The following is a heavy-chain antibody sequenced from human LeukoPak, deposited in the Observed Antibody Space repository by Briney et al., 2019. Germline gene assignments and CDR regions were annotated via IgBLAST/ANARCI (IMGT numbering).Heavy chain of an antibody. Sequence: GGSLRLSCAVSGFTFRSYWMSWVRQPPGKGLEWVANIKQDGSEKYYVDSVKGRFTISRDNAKNSLYLQMNSLRAEDTAVYYCARAATVTAESAFGYWGQGTLVTVSS. CDR1: GFTFRSYW. CDR3: ARAATVTAESAFGY. D-gene: IGHD4-17*01. CDR2: IKQDGSEK. V-gene: IGHV3-7*01. J-gene: IGHJ4*02.